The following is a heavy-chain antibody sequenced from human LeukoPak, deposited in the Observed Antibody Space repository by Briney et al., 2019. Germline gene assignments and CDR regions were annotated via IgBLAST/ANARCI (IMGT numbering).Heavy chain of an antibody. D-gene: IGHD4-17*01. V-gene: IGHV4-4*07. CDR3: ARDDDHGDYRRRYYYYGMDV. CDR2: IYTSGRT. CDR1: GGAISSYY. Sequence: SETLSLTCTVSGGAISSYYWSWIRQPAGKGLEWIGRIYTSGRTNYNPSLKSRVTMSVDTSKNQFSLKLSSVTAADTAVYYCARDDDHGDYRRRYYYYGMDVWGQGTTVTVSS. J-gene: IGHJ6*02.